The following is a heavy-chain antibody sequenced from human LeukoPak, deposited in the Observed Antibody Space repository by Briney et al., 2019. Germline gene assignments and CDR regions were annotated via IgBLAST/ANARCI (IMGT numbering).Heavy chain of an antibody. CDR2: ISQSGST. CDR1: GGSISSSNW. Sequence: SETLSLTCAVSGGSISSSNWWSWVRQPPGKGLEWIGEISQSGSTNYNPSLKSRVTISVDKSKNQFSLKLSSVTAADTAVYYCARVGRYGDYSYYFGYWGQGTLVTVSS. J-gene: IGHJ4*02. D-gene: IGHD4-17*01. V-gene: IGHV4-4*02. CDR3: ARVGRYGDYSYYFGY.